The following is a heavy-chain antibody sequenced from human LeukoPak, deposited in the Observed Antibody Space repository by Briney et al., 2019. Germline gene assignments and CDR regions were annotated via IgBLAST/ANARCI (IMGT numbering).Heavy chain of an antibody. CDR3: ARKGGGQLVNTRRWFDP. CDR1: GGSISSSSYY. Sequence: SETLSLTCTVSGGSISSSSYYWGWIRQPPGKGLEWIGSIYYSGSTYYNPSLKSRVNISLDTSKKQLSLRLSSVTAADTAVYYCARKGGGQLVNTRRWFDPWGQGTLVTVSS. V-gene: IGHV4-39*07. J-gene: IGHJ5*02. CDR2: IYYSGST. D-gene: IGHD6-13*01.